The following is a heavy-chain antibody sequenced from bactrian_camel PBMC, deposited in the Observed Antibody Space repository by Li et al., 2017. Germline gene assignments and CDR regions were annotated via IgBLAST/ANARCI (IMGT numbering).Heavy chain of an antibody. D-gene: IGHD1*01. CDR3: AARSVGWCPLFEHWLGKRAYTPGGYFAN. J-gene: IGHJ6*01. CDR2: IEANGQT. CDR1: GYSFGRCG. Sequence: HVQLVESGGGSVEAGGSLKLSCVASGYSFGRCGMGWFRQAPGTGRELVATIEANGQTTYGESVKGRFTISKDDANLTLYLQMDSLQTEDSAKYYCAARSVGWCPLFEHWLGKRAYTPGGYFANWGQGTQVTVS. V-gene: IGHV3S55*01.